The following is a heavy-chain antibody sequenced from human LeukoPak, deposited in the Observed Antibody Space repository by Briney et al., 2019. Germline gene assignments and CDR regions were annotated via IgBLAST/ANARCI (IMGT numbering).Heavy chain of an antibody. CDR1: GYTFTTYG. J-gene: IGHJ4*02. D-gene: IGHD2-8*01. V-gene: IGHV1-18*01. CDR2: SSPNNGNR. Sequence: ASVKVSCKTSGYTFTTYGISWVRQAPGQGLEWMGWSSPNNGNRNYAQKFQGRVTMTTDTSTATAYMELRSLRSDDTAVYYCARGYYCTHGVCYGGDFDNWGQGTLVTVSS. CDR3: ARGYYCTHGVCYGGDFDN.